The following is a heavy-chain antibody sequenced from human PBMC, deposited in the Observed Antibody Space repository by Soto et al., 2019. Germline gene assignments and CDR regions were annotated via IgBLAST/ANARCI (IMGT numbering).Heavy chain of an antibody. CDR1: GGSISSGGYY. CDR2: IYYSGST. D-gene: IGHD3-9*01. CDR3: ARASPDYDILTGYAPTIFDY. Sequence: QVQLQESGPGLVKPSQTLSLTCTVSGGSISSGGYYWSWIRQHPGKGLEWIGYIYYSGSTYYNPSLKIRVTISVDTSKNQFSLKLSSVTAADTAVYYCARASPDYDILTGYAPTIFDYWGQGTLVTVSS. V-gene: IGHV4-31*03. J-gene: IGHJ4*02.